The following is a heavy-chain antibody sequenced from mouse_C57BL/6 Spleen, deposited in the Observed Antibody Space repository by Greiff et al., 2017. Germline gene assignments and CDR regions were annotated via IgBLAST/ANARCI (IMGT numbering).Heavy chain of an antibody. Sequence: QVQLQQSGAELVRPGASVTLSCKASGYTFTDYEMHWVKQTPVHGLEWIGAIDPDTGGTAYNQKFKGKAILTADKSSNTAYMELRSLTSEDSAVYYGTRGSNYGSSDYWGQGTTLTVSS. CDR2: IDPDTGGT. J-gene: IGHJ2*01. V-gene: IGHV1-15*01. D-gene: IGHD1-1*01. CDR3: TRGSNYGSSDY. CDR1: GYTFTDYE.